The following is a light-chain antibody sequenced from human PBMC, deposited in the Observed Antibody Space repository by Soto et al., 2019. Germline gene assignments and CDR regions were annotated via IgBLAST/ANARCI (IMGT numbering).Light chain of an antibody. CDR3: QQYGSSPRT. V-gene: IGKV3-20*01. J-gene: IGKJ1*01. CDR1: QSVFYTSRNKSS. CDR2: GAF. Sequence: DIVMTQSPDSLAVSLGERATINCKSSQSVFYTSRNKSSLAWYQQKPGQAPRLLIYGAFKRATGIPDRFSGSGSGTDFTLTISRMEPEDFAVYCCQQYGSSPRTFGQGTKVDIK.